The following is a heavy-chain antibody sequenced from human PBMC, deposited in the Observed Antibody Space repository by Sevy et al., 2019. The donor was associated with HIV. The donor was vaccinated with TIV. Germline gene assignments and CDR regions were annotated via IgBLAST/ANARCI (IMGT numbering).Heavy chain of an antibody. CDR1: GFTFSSYG. J-gene: IGHJ4*02. V-gene: IGHV3-33*01. CDR3: ARDVRVWGVSSGYLDPEYYFDY. D-gene: IGHD3-22*01. CDR2: IWYDGSNK. Sequence: GSLRLSCAASGFTFSSYGMHWVRQAPGKGLEWVAVIWYDGSNKYYADSVKGRFTISRDNSKNTLYPQLNSLRAEDTAVYYCARDVRVWGVSSGYLDPEYYFDYWGQGTLVTVSS.